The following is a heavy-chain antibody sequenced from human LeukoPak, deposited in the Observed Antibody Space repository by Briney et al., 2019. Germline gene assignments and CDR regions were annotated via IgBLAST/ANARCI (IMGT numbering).Heavy chain of an antibody. CDR2: IRYDGRNK. Sequence: PGWSLRLSCPGCGFTFSSYGMHGLRQPPGKGLEGVAFIRYDGRNKYYPDALKGRFTISRNNSKNTPYLQMNSLRAEDTAVYNCAKEDRSSWSIYYWGHGTLVTASS. J-gene: IGHJ4*01. CDR1: GFTFSSYG. D-gene: IGHD6-13*01. CDR3: AKEDRSSWSIYY. V-gene: IGHV3-30*02.